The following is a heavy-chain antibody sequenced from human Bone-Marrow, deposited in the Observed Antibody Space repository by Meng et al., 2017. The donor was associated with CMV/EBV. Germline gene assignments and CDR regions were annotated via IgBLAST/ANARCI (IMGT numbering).Heavy chain of an antibody. D-gene: IGHD3-22*01. V-gene: IGHV3-21*01. Sequence: GESLKISCAASGFTVSSNYMSWVRQAPGKGLEWVSSITSGSSYRYYADSVKGRFTISRDNAKNSLFLQMNSLRAEDTAVYYCVRGVYSSPNYYGMDVWGQGTTVTVSS. CDR3: VRGVYSSPNYYGMDV. CDR2: ITSGSSYR. CDR1: GFTVSSNY. J-gene: IGHJ6*02.